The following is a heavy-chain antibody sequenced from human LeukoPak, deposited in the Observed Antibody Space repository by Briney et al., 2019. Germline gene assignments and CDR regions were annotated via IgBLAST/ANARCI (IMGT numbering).Heavy chain of an antibody. D-gene: IGHD2-15*01. CDR2: ISYDGSNK. CDR3: ANVPGLLY. J-gene: IGHJ4*02. V-gene: IGHV3-30*04. Sequence: GGSLRLSCTASGFTFSSYAMHWVRQAPGKGLEWVAVISYDGSNKYYADSVKGRFTISRDNSKNTLYLQMNSLRAEDTAVYYCANVPGLLYWGQGTLVTVSS. CDR1: GFTFSSYA.